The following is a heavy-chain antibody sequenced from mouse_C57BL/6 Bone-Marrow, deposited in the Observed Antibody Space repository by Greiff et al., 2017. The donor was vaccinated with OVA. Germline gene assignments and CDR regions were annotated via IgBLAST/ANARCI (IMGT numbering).Heavy chain of an antibody. CDR3: VSRDYYGSSWYFDV. J-gene: IGHJ1*03. V-gene: IGHV10-1*01. Sequence: EVKVVESGGGLVQPKGSLKLSCAASGFSFNTYAMNWVRQAPGKGLEWVARIRSKSNNYATYYADSVKDRFTISRDDSESMLYLQMNNLKTEDTAMYYCVSRDYYGSSWYFDVWGTGTTVTVSS. CDR1: GFSFNTYA. D-gene: IGHD1-1*01. CDR2: IRSKSNNYAT.